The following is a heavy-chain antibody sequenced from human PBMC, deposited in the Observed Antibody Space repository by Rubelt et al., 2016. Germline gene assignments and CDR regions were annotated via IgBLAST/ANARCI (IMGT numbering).Heavy chain of an antibody. D-gene: IGHD3-3*01. CDR2: INHSGST. CDR1: GGSFSGYY. J-gene: IGHJ4*02. Sequence: QVQLQQWGAGLLKPSETLSLTCAVYGGSFSGYYWSWIRQPPGKGLEWIGEINHSGSTDYNPSLKSRVTISVDTSKNQFSLKRTSVTAADPAVYFCARRAIYVIFGVVTPGCFDYWGQGTLVTVSS. V-gene: IGHV4-34*01. CDR3: ARRAIYVIFGVVTPGCFDY.